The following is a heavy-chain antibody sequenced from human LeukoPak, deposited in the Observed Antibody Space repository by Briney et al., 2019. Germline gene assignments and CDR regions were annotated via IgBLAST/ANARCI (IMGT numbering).Heavy chain of an antibody. CDR3: ARDDIDIVVVPVDKVFDC. CDR2: INPNSGGT. J-gene: IGHJ4*02. CDR1: GYTFTGYY. D-gene: IGHD2-2*01. Sequence: ASVKVSCKASGYTFTGYYMHWVRQAPGQGLEWMGRINPNSGGTNYAQKFQGRVTMTRDTSISTVYMELSSLRSDDTAVYYCARDDIDIVVVPVDKVFDCWGQGTLVTVSS. V-gene: IGHV1-2*06.